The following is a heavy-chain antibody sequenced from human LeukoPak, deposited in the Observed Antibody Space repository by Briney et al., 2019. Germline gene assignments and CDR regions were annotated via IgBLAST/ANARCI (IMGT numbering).Heavy chain of an antibody. CDR1: GYTFIRYG. CDR2: ISPYNGNT. CDR3: ARDLAGAAAGTIPLFDY. D-gene: IGHD6-13*01. J-gene: IGHJ4*02. Sequence: GASVKVPCKASGYTFIRYGVSWVRQAPGQGLGWMGWISPYNGNTNYAQRFQGRVTMTTDTSTSTAYMELRSLRSDDAAVYYCARDLAGAAAGTIPLFDYWGQGTLVTVSS. V-gene: IGHV1-18*01.